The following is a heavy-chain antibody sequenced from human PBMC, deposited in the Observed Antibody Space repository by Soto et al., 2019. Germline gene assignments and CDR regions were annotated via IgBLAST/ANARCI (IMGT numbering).Heavy chain of an antibody. J-gene: IGHJ5*02. CDR1: GFTFRNYA. D-gene: IGHD4-17*01. V-gene: IGHV3-23*01. Sequence: GGSLRLSCAASGFTFRNYAMTWARQAPGKGLEWVSSLLRSGSSAYYADSVRGRFTISSDTSANSLYLQMNNLRAEDTAIYYCAKDAISGDGIWLMDSWGQGTVVTVSS. CDR2: LLRSGSSA. CDR3: AKDAISGDGIWLMDS.